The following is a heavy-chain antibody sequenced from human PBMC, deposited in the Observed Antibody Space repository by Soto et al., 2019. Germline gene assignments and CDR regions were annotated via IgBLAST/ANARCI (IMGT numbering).Heavy chain of an antibody. CDR2: IYTGGTT. D-gene: IGHD5-12*01. V-gene: IGHV3-53*01. J-gene: IGHJ4*02. CDR3: HGYGY. CDR1: GFTVSSSNY. Sequence: EVQLVESGGGLIQPGGSLRLSCVVSGFTVSSSNYMSWVRQAPGKGLEWVSVIYTGGTTYYADSVKGRFTISRDNSKNPLYLPMNRLRAEDTAVYYCHGYGYWGQGTLVTVSS.